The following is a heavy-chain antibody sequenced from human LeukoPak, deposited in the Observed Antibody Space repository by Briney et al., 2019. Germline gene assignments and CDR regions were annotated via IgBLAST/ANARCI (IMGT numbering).Heavy chain of an antibody. J-gene: IGHJ4*02. CDR2: IYYSGST. V-gene: IGHV4-59*01. CDR3: ARDVEVLSSRWYPTYYFDY. Sequence: PSETLSLTCTVSSGSISSYYWSWIRQPRGKGLEWIGYIYYSGSTNYNPSLKSRVTISVDTSKNQFSLKLSSVTAADTAVYYCARDVEVLSSRWYPTYYFDYWGQGTQVTVSS. CDR1: SGSISSYY. D-gene: IGHD6-19*01.